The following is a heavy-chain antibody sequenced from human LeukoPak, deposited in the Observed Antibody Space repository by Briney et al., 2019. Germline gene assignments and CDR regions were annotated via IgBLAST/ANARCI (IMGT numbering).Heavy chain of an antibody. D-gene: IGHD2-2*01. CDR2: IYYSGST. V-gene: IGHV4-31*03. J-gene: IGHJ3*02. CDR3: ARDINYCSSTSCYWRDEAHASDI. CDR1: GGSISSGGYY. Sequence: SETLSLTCTVSGGSISSGGYYWSWIRQHPGKGLEWIGYIYYSGSTYYNPSLKSRVTISVDTSKNQFSLKLSSVTAADTAVYYCARDINYCSSTSCYWRDEAHASDIWGQGTMVTVSS.